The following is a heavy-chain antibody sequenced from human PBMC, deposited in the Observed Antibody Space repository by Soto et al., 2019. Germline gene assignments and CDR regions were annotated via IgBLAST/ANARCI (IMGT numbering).Heavy chain of an antibody. CDR1: GFTFSSYA. V-gene: IGHV3-23*01. CDR3: AKGQLLWFGELYCYYGMDV. J-gene: IGHJ6*02. D-gene: IGHD3-10*01. Sequence: GGSLRLSCAASGFTFSSYAMSWVRQAPGKGLEWVSAISGSGGSTYYADSVKGRFTISRDNSKNTLYLQMNSLRAEDTAVYYCAKGQLLWFGELYCYYGMDVWGQGTTVTVSS. CDR2: ISGSGGST.